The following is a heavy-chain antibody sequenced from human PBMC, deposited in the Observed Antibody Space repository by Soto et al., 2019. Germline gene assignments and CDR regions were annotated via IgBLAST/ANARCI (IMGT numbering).Heavy chain of an antibody. CDR1: GFTFSNYA. CDR2: ISNDGSKK. D-gene: IGHD6-13*01. J-gene: IGHJ4*01. V-gene: IGHV3-30-3*01. CDR3: AVYSCSWASFDY. Sequence: QVQLVESGGGVVQPGRSLRLSCAASGFTFSNYAMHWVRQAPGKGLDWVAVISNDGSKKYYADSVKGRFTISRDYSTSTLFLQMDSRRAEDTAVYYCAVYSCSWASFDYWGHGTLVTVSS.